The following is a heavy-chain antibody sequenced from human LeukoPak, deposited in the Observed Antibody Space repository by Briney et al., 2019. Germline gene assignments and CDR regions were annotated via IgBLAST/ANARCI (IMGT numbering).Heavy chain of an antibody. V-gene: IGHV3-30*02. CDR3: AGGVWELLPFDP. CDR2: IQYDGSKK. Sequence: GGSLRLSCAASGFTFSSYGMHWVRQAPGKGLEWVAFIQYDGSKKYYADSVKGRFTISRDNSKNTLYLQMNSLRAEDTAVYYCAGGVWELLPFDPWGQGTLVTVSS. D-gene: IGHD1-26*01. CDR1: GFTFSSYG. J-gene: IGHJ5*02.